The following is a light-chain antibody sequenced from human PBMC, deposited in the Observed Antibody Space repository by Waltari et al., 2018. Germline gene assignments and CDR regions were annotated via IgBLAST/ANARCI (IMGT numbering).Light chain of an antibody. CDR3: QTGGHGTWV. J-gene: IGLJ3*02. CDR2: VNSAGSH. V-gene: IGLV4-69*01. Sequence: QLVLTQSPSASSSLGASIRSTCTLSSGHSNIAIEWHQHHPDKGPRYLMRVNSAGSHSKGDEVPDRFSGSSAGAQPYLTSYSLQSEDEADYYCQTGGHGTWVFDGGTKLTVL. CDR1: SGHSNIA.